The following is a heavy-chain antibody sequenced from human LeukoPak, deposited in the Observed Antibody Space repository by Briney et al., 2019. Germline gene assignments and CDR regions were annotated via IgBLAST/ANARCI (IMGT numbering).Heavy chain of an antibody. CDR3: ARDRRPIAVAGVLRNWFDP. CDR1: GVSISSYY. CDR2: IYYSGST. D-gene: IGHD6-19*01. V-gene: IGHV4-59*06. J-gene: IGHJ5*02. Sequence: SETLSLTCTVSGVSISSYYWSWVRQPPGKGLEWVGYIYYSGSTFYNPSLKSRVTISVDTSKNQFSLKLSSVTAADTAVYYCARDRRPIAVAGVLRNWFDPWGQGTLVTVSS.